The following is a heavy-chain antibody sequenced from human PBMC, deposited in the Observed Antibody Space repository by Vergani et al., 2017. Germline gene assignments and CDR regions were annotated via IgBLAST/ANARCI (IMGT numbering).Heavy chain of an antibody. CDR2: MNGDGDTI. Sequence: EVELVESGGGLVQPGGSLRLSCAASGFTFNEYWMHWARQVPGKGLVWVSGMNGDGDTISYADSVKGGFTIPRDNAKNTLFLQMNSLRAEDTAVYYCARARKFRFGVVWENWFDPWGQGTLVTVSS. CDR3: ARARKFRFGVVWENWFDP. CDR1: GFTFNEYW. V-gene: IGHV3-74*01. D-gene: IGHD3-3*01. J-gene: IGHJ5*02.